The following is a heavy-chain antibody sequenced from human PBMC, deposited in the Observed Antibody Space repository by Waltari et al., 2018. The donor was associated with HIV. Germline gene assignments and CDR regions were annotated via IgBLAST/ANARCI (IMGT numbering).Heavy chain of an antibody. Sequence: QVQLQESGPGVVNPSETLSLTCTVSGGSITTYYWNWFRQPPGKGLEWVGNIYYSGSINHNPALKSRVTISIDTAKNQFSLRLTSVTAADTAVYFCARDILGRYGTGFYYYGMDVWGQGTTVTVSS. J-gene: IGHJ6*02. CDR3: ARDILGRYGTGFYYYGMDV. CDR2: IYYSGSI. V-gene: IGHV4-59*01. CDR1: GGSITTYY. D-gene: IGHD2-21*01.